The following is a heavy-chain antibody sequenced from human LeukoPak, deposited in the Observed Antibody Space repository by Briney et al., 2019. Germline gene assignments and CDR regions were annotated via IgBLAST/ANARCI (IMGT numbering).Heavy chain of an antibody. V-gene: IGHV4-59*01. J-gene: IGHJ5*02. Sequence: PSETLSLTCIVSGGYISNYYWSWIRQPPGKGLEWIGYIYYSGSTNYNPSLKSRVTISGDTSKNQFSLKLSSVTAADTAVYYCARGGSGWYQWFDPWGQGTLVTVSS. D-gene: IGHD6-19*01. CDR3: ARGGSGWYQWFDP. CDR2: IYYSGST. CDR1: GGYISNYY.